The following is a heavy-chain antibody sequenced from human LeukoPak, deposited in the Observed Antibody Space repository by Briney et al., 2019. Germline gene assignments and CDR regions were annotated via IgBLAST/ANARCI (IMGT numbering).Heavy chain of an antibody. D-gene: IGHD3-10*01. CDR2: IDPSDSYT. J-gene: IGHJ4*02. Sequence: GDSLKISCKGSGYSFTSYWISWVRQMPGKGLEWMGRIDPSDSYTNYSPSFQGHVTISADKSISTAYLQWSSLKASDTAMYYCARPRGSGSYYNRPFDYWGQGTLVTVSS. CDR1: GYSFTSYW. CDR3: ARPRGSGSYYNRPFDY. V-gene: IGHV5-10-1*01.